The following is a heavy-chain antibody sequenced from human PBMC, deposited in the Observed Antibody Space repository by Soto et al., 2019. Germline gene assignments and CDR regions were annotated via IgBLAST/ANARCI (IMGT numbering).Heavy chain of an antibody. CDR1: GFIVSDTY. D-gene: IGHD2-15*01. Sequence: EVQLVESGGGLVQPGGSLRLSCTASGFIVSDTYLNWVRQAPGKGLEWVSVISNRGDTHYADSVRGRFSLSRDISDNTLHFKMNVLSGEAPPVYYCAGAPRDCRGGSCSITGDDDDIWGQGTMVTVSS. CDR2: ISNRGDT. V-gene: IGHV3-66*01. CDR3: AGAPRDCRGGSCSITGDDDDI. J-gene: IGHJ3*02.